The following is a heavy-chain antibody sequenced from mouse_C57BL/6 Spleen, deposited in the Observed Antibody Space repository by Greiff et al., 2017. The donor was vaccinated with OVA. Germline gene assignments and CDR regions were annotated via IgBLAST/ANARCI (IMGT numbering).Heavy chain of an antibody. J-gene: IGHJ4*01. D-gene: IGHD3-2*02. CDR1: GYTFPSYW. Sequence: QLQQPGAELVKPGASVKLSCKASGYTFPSYWMHWVKQRPGQGLEWIGMIHPNSGSTNYNEKFKSKATLTVDHSSSTAYMQLSSLTSEDSAVYYCARPTAQARAMDYWGQGTSVTVSS. CDR3: ARPTAQARAMDY. CDR2: IHPNSGST. V-gene: IGHV1-64*01.